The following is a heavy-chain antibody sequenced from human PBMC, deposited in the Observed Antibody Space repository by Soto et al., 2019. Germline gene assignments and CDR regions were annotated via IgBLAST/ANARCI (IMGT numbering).Heavy chain of an antibody. CDR3: ARHGYSGSYLDWFDP. J-gene: IGHJ5*02. Sequence: SETLSLTCTVSGGSISSYYWSWIRQPPGKGLEWIGYIYYSGSTNYNPSLKSRVTISVDTSKNQFSLKLSSVTAADTAVYYCARHGYSGSYLDWFDPWGQGTLVTVSS. CDR1: GGSISSYY. D-gene: IGHD1-26*01. CDR2: IYYSGST. V-gene: IGHV4-59*08.